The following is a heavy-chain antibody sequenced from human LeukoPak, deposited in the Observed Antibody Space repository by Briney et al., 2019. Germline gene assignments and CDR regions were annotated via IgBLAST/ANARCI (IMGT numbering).Heavy chain of an antibody. V-gene: IGHV4-34*01. CDR3: ARIQETWGTTCDY. J-gene: IGHJ4*02. CDR2: INHSGST. D-gene: IGHD3-16*01. Sequence: SETLSLTCAVYGGSFSGYYWSWIRQPPGKGLEWIGEINHSGSTNYNPSLKSRVSISVDTSKNQFSLKLSSVTAADTAVYYCARIQETWGTTCDYWGQGTLVTVSS. CDR1: GGSFSGYY.